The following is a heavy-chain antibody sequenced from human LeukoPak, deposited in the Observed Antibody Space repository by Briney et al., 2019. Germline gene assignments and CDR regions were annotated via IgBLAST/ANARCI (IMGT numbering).Heavy chain of an antibody. D-gene: IGHD3-22*01. CDR1: GFTFSSYW. CDR3: ARGTYYYDSSGSWSY. J-gene: IGHJ4*02. CDR2: INTDGSST. Sequence: PGGSLRLSCAASGFTFSSYWMHWVRHAPGKGLVWVSRINTDGSSTSYADSVKGRFTISRDNAKNTLYLQMNSLRAEDTAVYYCARGTYYYDSSGSWSYWGQGTLVTVSS. V-gene: IGHV3-74*01.